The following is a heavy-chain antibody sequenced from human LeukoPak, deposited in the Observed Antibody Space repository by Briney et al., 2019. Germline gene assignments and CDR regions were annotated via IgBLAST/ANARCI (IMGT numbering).Heavy chain of an antibody. CDR2: ILTNGNT. V-gene: IGHV4-4*07. CDR3: ARSARVEPGTGYYFDS. Sequence: SDTLSLTCTVSGGSINGYFWRWMRQPAGKGLEWIGRILTNGNTDYNPSLNSRVTMSMDTSRNQFSLKLRSVSAAYTAVYYCARSARVEPGTGYYFDSWGRGTLVTVSS. D-gene: IGHD2-15*01. CDR1: GGSINGYF. J-gene: IGHJ4*02.